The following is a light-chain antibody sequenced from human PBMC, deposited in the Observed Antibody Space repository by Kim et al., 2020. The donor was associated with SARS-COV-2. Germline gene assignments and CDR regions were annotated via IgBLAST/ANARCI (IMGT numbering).Light chain of an antibody. J-gene: IGLJ3*02. Sequence: GKTVNTPWRRSSGSIASNYVQWYQQRPGSAPTTVIYEDNKRPSGVPDRFSGSVDSSSNSASLTISGLKTDDEADYYCQSYDNRRLVFGGGTQLTVL. CDR1: SGSIASNY. CDR2: EDN. V-gene: IGLV6-57*03. CDR3: QSYDNRRLV.